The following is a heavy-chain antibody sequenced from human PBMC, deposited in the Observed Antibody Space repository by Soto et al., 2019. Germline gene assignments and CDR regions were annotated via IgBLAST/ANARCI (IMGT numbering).Heavy chain of an antibody. D-gene: IGHD5-18*01. CDR1: GGSISSSSYC. CDR3: AGPGGYSYGRTFDY. Sequence: PSETLSLTCTVSGGSISSSSYCWGWIRQPPGKGLEWIGSIYYSGSTYYNPSLKSRVTISVDTSKNQFSLKLSSVTAADTAVYYCAGPGGYSYGRTFDYWGQGTLVTVSS. J-gene: IGHJ4*02. V-gene: IGHV4-39*01. CDR2: IYYSGST.